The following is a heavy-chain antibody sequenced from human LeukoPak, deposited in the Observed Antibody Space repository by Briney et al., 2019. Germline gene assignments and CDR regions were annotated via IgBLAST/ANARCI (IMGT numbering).Heavy chain of an antibody. CDR1: GGSISSSY. Sequence: SETLSLTCTVSGGSISSSYWSWIRQPPGKGLEWIGYIYYSGSTNYNPSLKSRVTISVDTSNNQFSLKLSSVTAADTAVYYCARATNSGSSNGDIWGQGTMVTVSS. V-gene: IGHV4-59*01. CDR2: IYYSGST. CDR3: ARATNSGSSNGDI. J-gene: IGHJ3*02. D-gene: IGHD1-26*01.